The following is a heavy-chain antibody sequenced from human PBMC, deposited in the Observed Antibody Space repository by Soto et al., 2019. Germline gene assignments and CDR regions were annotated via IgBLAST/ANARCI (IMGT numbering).Heavy chain of an antibody. D-gene: IGHD4-17*01. CDR1: GFTFSSYS. J-gene: IGHJ6*02. CDR3: ARDDYGDYEVGDKDYYYYYGMDV. V-gene: IGHV3-48*02. Sequence: EVQLVESGGGLVQPGGSLRLSCAASGFTFSSYSMNWVRQAPGKGLEWVSYISSSSSTIYYAASVKGRFTISRDNAKNSLYLQMNSLRDEDTAVYYCARDDYGDYEVGDKDYYYYYGMDVWGQGTTVTVSS. CDR2: ISSSSSTI.